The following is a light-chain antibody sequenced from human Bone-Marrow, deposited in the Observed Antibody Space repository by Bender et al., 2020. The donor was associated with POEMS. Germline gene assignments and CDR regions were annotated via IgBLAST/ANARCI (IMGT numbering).Light chain of an antibody. V-gene: IGLV2-5*01. CDR2: NVN. Sequence: QSALIQPPSVSGSPGQSVTISCTGTSRDVGSYDYVSWYQQHPGTVPKPVIYNVNRQPSGVPDRFSGSKSGTSASLAITGLQAEDEGDYYCQSYDNSLGGWVFGGGTKLTVL. J-gene: IGLJ3*02. CDR3: QSYDNSLGGWV. CDR1: SRDVGSYDY.